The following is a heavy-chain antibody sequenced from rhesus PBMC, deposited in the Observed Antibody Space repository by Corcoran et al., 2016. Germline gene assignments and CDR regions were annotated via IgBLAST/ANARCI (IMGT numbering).Heavy chain of an antibody. V-gene: IGHV4-173*01. Sequence: QLQLQESGPGLVKPSETLSLTCVVSGGSISNDFWTWIRQHPGKAPEGVGRVSGSSGSTDYNPSLKSRVTISTDTSKNQVSLKLTSMSAADTAVYYCTMSFGTGWSPRWGQGVLVTVSS. CDR3: TMSFGTGWSPR. J-gene: IGHJ4*01. CDR2: VSGSSGST. CDR1: GGSISNDF. D-gene: IGHD6S26*01.